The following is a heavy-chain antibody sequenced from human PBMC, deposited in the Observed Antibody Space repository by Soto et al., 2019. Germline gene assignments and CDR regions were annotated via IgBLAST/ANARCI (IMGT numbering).Heavy chain of an antibody. CDR1: GDSVSSNSAA. V-gene: IGHV6-1*01. Sequence: PSPTLSLTCVISGDSVSSNSAAWYWIRQSPSRGLEWLGRTYYRSKWYNDYAVSVKSRITINPDTSKNQFSLQLNSVTAVETAVYFCARFRISVGAMDVWGQGTTVTVSS. J-gene: IGHJ6*02. CDR2: TYYRSKWYN. CDR3: ARFRISVGAMDV. D-gene: IGHD3-3*02.